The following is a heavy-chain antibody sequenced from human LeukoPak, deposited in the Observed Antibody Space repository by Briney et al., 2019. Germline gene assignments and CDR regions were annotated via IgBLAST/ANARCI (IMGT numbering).Heavy chain of an antibody. CDR2: ISGYNDNT. Sequence: ASVKVSCKASGYTFINYGFSWVRQAPGQGLEWMGWISGYNDNTNYAEDLQGRVTMTTDTSTSTAYMELRSLRPDDTAVYFCARGTFDYDVVTGIHYYYMDVWGTGTTVTVSS. CDR1: GYTFINYG. CDR3: ARGTFDYDVVTGIHYYYMDV. J-gene: IGHJ6*03. D-gene: IGHD3-3*01. V-gene: IGHV1-18*01.